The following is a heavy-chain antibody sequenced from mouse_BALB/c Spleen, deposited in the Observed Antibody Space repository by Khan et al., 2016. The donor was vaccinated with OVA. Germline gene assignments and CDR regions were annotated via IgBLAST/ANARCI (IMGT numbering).Heavy chain of an antibody. Sequence: EVELVESGGGLVQPGGSRKLSCAASGFTFSDYGMAWVRQAPGKGPEWVAFISDLAYTIYYGDAVTGRFTISREHAKNTLYLEMSSVRSEDTAIYYGARGGGTAPFAYWGLGTLVTVAA. CDR3: ARGGGTAPFAY. D-gene: IGHD1-2*01. V-gene: IGHV5-15*02. CDR2: ISDLAYTI. J-gene: IGHJ3*01. CDR1: GFTFSDYG.